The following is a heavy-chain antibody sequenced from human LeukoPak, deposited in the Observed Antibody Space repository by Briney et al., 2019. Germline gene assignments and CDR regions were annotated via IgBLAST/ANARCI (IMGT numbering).Heavy chain of an antibody. J-gene: IGHJ4*02. CDR1: GGSFSGYY. D-gene: IGHD1-14*01. V-gene: IGHV4-34*01. CDR2: INHSGST. CDR3: ARGNRLRLRDFDY. Sequence: SETLSLTCAVYGGSFSGYYWSWIRQPPGKGLEWIWEINHSGSTNYNPSLNSGVTISVDTTKNQFSMNLSSVTAAGTAVYYCARGNRLRLRDFDYWGQGTLVTVSS.